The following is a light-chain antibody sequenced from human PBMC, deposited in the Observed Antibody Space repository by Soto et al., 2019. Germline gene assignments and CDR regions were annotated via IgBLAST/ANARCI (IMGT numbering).Light chain of an antibody. CDR3: HQHDRSPRT. CDR1: QSVTSTF. Sequence: EIVLTQSPGTLSLSPGERATLFCRASQSVTSTFLAWYQQKTGQAPRLLIYGASSRATGIPDRFSGSGSGTDFTLTISRLEPEDFAVYYCHQHDRSPRTFGQGTKVEIK. V-gene: IGKV3-20*01. J-gene: IGKJ1*01. CDR2: GAS.